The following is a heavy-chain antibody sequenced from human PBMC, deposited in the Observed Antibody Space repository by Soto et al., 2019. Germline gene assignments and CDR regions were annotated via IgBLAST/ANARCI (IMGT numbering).Heavy chain of an antibody. D-gene: IGHD2-2*02. CDR2: ISDNGGRT. V-gene: IGHV3-23*01. CDR1: GFTFSTYA. J-gene: IGHJ5*02. CDR3: AKDVHTTIPVGTVS. Sequence: EVQLLESGGGLVQPGGSLRLSCAASGFTFSTYAMTWVRQAPGKGLEWVSGISDNGGRTYYADSVKGRFTISRDNSKNTLFLQMNSLRAEDMAIYYCAKDVHTTIPVGTVSWGQGTLVSVSS.